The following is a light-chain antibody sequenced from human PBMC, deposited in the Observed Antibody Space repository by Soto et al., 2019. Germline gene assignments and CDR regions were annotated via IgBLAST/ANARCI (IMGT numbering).Light chain of an antibody. CDR3: QVWDTTNPVI. CDR1: NIEIKS. V-gene: IGLV3-21*02. CDR2: DDG. Sequence: SYELTQPPSVSGAPGQTARITCGGNNIEIKSVHWYQQKPGQAPVLVVYDDGDWTTGIPERFSGSKSGNTATLTTSRVEAGDEADYYCQVWDTTNPVIFGGGTKLTVL. J-gene: IGLJ2*01.